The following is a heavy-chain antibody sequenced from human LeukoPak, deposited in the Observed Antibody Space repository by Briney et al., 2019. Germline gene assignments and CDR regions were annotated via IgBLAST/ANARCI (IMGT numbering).Heavy chain of an antibody. D-gene: IGHD3-16*02. CDR2: ISGSGGST. J-gene: IGHJ4*02. V-gene: IGHV3-23*01. CDR3: AREPNYIWGSYRYTDYFDY. Sequence: GGSLRLSCAASGFTFSSYAMSWVRQAPGKGLEWVLAISGSGGSTYYADSVKGRFTISRDNAKNSLYLQMNSLRAEDTAVYYCAREPNYIWGSYRYTDYFDYWGQGTLVTVSS. CDR1: GFTFSSYA.